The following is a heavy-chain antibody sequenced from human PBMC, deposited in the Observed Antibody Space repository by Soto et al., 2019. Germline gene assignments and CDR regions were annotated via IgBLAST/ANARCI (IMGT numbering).Heavy chain of an antibody. D-gene: IGHD1-1*01. Sequence: EASVKVSCKASGGTFSSYAISWVRQAPGQGLEWMGGIIPIFGTANYAQKFQGRVTITADESTSTAYMELSSLRSEDTAVYYCARQLERRYGMDVWGQGTTVTVSS. CDR2: IIPIFGTA. CDR1: GGTFSSYA. J-gene: IGHJ6*02. CDR3: ARQLERRYGMDV. V-gene: IGHV1-69*13.